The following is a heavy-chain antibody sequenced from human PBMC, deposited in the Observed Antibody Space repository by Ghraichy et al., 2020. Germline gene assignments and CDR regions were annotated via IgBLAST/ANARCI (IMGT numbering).Heavy chain of an antibody. Sequence: SETLSLTCSVSGGSISSSSYYWGWIRQPPGKGLEWIGSIYYSGSTYYTPSLKSRVTISVDTSKNQFSLKLSSVTAADTAVYYCAILRYYDYVWGSYRNYYFDYWGQGIRVTVSS. CDR3: AILRYYDYVWGSYRNYYFDY. D-gene: IGHD3-16*02. CDR2: IYYSGST. CDR1: GGSISSSSYY. J-gene: IGHJ4*02. V-gene: IGHV4-39*01.